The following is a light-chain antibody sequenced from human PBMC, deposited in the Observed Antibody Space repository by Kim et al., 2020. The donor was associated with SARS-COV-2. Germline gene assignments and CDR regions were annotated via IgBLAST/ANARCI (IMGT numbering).Light chain of an antibody. J-gene: IGLJ3*02. Sequence: SSELTQDPAVSVALGQTVRITCQGDSLRSYYASWYQQKPGQAPVLVIYGKNNRPSGIPDRFSGSSSGNTASLTITGPQAEDEAAYYCNSRDSSGNHWVFG. CDR1: SLRSYY. CDR3: NSRDSSGNHWV. V-gene: IGLV3-19*01. CDR2: GKN.